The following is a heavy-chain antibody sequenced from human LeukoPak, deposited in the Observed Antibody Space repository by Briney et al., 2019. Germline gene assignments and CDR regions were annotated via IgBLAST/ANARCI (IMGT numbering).Heavy chain of an antibody. CDR1: GFTFTSYS. D-gene: IGHD2-2*01. J-gene: IGHJ6*03. Sequence: GGSLRLSCAASGFTFTSYSMNWVRQAPGKGLEWVSSISSGSSYIYYADSVKGRFTISRDNAKNSVFLQMNSLRAEDTAVSYCARFLASWDRYYMDVWGKGTTVSVSS. CDR2: ISSGSSYI. CDR3: ARFLASWDRYYMDV. V-gene: IGHV3-21*01.